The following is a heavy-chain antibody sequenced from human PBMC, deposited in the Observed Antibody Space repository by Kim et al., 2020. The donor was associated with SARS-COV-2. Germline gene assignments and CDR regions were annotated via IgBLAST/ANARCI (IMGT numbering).Heavy chain of an antibody. J-gene: IGHJ3*02. D-gene: IGHD2-2*01. V-gene: IGHV3-23*01. CDR3: ATHHAMGNAFDI. Sequence: SYADSVKGRFTISRDNSKNTLYLQMNSLRAEDTAVYYCATHHAMGNAFDIWGQGTMVTVSS.